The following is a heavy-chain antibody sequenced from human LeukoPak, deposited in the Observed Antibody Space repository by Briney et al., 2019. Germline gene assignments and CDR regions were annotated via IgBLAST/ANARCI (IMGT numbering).Heavy chain of an antibody. CDR1: GFTFDDYA. CDR3: AKEGYSGYEH. J-gene: IGHJ1*01. Sequence: GGSLRLSCAASGFTFDDYAMHWVRQAPGKGLEWVSGISWNSGSIGYADSVKGRFTISRDNAKNSLYLQMNSLRAGDMALYYCAKEGYSGYEHWGQGTLVTVSS. D-gene: IGHD5-12*01. V-gene: IGHV3-9*03. CDR2: ISWNSGSI.